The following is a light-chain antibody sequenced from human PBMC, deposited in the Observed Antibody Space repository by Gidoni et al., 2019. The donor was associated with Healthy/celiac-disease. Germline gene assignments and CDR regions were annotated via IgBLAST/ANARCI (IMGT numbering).Light chain of an antibody. Sequence: DIQLPHSPSFLSASVGDRVTITSRASQVISSYLAWYQQKPGKAPKLLIYAASTLQSGVPSRFSGSGSGTEFTLTISSLQPEDFATYYCQQLNSYRFAFGPGTKVDIK. CDR1: QVISSY. J-gene: IGKJ3*01. V-gene: IGKV1-9*01. CDR2: AAS. CDR3: QQLNSYRFA.